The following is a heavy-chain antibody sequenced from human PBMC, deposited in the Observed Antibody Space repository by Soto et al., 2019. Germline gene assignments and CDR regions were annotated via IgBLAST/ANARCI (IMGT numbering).Heavy chain of an antibody. J-gene: IGHJ4*02. V-gene: IGHV5-51*01. CDR2: IYPGDSDT. Sequence: PGESLNIPCTCPGYLFNSYLIGLVRQVPGKGLEWMGIIYPGDSDTRYSPSFKGQVTISADKSISTSYLQWSSLKAADTAVYYCATDDDSSSYYGYWGQGTLVTVSS. D-gene: IGHD3-22*01. CDR3: ATDDDSSSYYGY. CDR1: GYLFNSYL.